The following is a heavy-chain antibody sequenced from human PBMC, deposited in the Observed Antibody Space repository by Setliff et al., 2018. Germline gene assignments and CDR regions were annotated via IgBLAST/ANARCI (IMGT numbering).Heavy chain of an antibody. J-gene: IGHJ6*03. CDR3: AREPTRTGGFYYLDV. CDR1: GASISNYY. D-gene: IGHD2-2*01. V-gene: IGHV4-4*08. Sequence: PSETLSLTCSVSGASISNYYWSWIRQPPGKGLEWIGYIYSSGSTNYNPSLKSRVAISRDTSTNQLSLELRSVTAADTAVYYCAREPTRTGGFYYLDVWGEGTTVTV. CDR2: IYSSGST.